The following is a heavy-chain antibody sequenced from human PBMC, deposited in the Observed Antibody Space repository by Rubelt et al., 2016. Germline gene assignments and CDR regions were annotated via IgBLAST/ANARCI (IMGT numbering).Heavy chain of an antibody. J-gene: IGHJ4*02. CDR1: GYTFTSYA. D-gene: IGHD3-10*01. CDR2: INTNTGTP. CDR3: ARGMRWFGENY. V-gene: IGHV7-4-1*02. Sequence: QVQLVQSGSELKKPGASVKVSCKASGYTFTSYAMNWVRQAPGQGLEWMGWINTNTGTPTYAQGFTGRCVCALDTSGSTAYLQISSLKAEYTAVYYCARGMRWFGENYWGQGTLVTVSS.